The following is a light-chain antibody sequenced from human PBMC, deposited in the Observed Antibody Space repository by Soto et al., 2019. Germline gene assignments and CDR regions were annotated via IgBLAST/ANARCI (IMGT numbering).Light chain of an antibody. CDR1: SSDVGGYNY. CDR3: SSYTSSSTLV. V-gene: IGLV2-14*01. Sequence: QSALTQPASVSGSPGQSITISCTGTSSDVGGYNYVSWHQQHPGKAPKLMIYEVTNRPSGVSNRFSGSKSGNTASLTIYGLQAEDEADYYCSSYTSSSTLVFGTGTKLTVL. CDR2: EVT. J-gene: IGLJ1*01.